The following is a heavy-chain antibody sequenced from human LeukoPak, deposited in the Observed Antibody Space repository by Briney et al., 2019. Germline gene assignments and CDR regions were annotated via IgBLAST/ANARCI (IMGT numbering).Heavy chain of an antibody. CDR2: ISSSSSTI. V-gene: IGHV3-48*01. CDR1: GFTFSSYS. Sequence: GRSLRLSCAASGFTFSSYSMNWVRQAPGKGLEWVSYISSSSSTIYYADSVKGRFTISRDNSKNTLYLQTNSLRAEDTAVYYCAKDIVVISAAGDHFDYWGQGTLVTVSS. D-gene: IGHD2-2*01. J-gene: IGHJ4*02. CDR3: AKDIVVISAAGDHFDY.